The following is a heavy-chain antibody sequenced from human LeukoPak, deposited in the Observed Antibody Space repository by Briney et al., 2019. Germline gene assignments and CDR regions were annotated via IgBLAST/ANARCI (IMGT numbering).Heavy chain of an antibody. CDR1: KYTFTDYY. V-gene: IGHV1-2*02. J-gene: IGHJ4*02. CDR2: INPNSGGT. D-gene: IGHD1-1*01. CDR3: ARLMAPVGKRSTPFNY. Sequence: ASVKVSCKASKYTFTDYYTHWVRQAPGQGLEWMGWINPNSGGTNYAQKFQGRVAMTRDTSISTAYMELSSLRSDDTAIYYCARLMAPVGKRSTPFNYWGQGTLVTVSS.